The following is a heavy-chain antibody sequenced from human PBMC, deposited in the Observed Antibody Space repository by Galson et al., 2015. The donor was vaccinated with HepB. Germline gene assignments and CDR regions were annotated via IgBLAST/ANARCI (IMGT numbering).Heavy chain of an antibody. J-gene: IGHJ4*02. CDR1: GDSISSGGYY. Sequence: TLSLTCTVSGDSISSGGYYWSWIRQHPGEGLEWIGYIYYSGSTYYNPSLKRRVTISVDTSENQFSLDVRSVTAADTAVYYCARSTWYVSPAPRGFDFWGQGILVTVSS. CDR2: IYYSGST. V-gene: IGHV4-31*03. CDR3: ARSTWYVSPAPRGFDF. D-gene: IGHD6-13*01.